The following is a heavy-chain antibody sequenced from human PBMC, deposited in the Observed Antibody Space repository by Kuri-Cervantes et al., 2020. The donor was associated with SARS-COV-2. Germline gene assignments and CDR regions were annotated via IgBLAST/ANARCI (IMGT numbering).Heavy chain of an antibody. D-gene: IGHD4-11*01. CDR1: GFTFSDYW. CDR3: AKDGVTTYWYFDL. J-gene: IGHJ2*01. V-gene: IGHV3-23*01. Sequence: LSLTCAASGFTFSDYWMTWVRQAPGKGLEWVSAISGSGGSTYYADSVKGRFTISRDNSKNTLYLQMNSLRAEDTAVYYCAKDGVTTYWYFDLWGRGTLVTVSS. CDR2: ISGSGGST.